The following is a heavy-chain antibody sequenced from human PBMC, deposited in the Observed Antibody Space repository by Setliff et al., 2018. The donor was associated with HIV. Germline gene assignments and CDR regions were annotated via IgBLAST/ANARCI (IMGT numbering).Heavy chain of an antibody. CDR3: ARPGYCSSPNCMNVFNF. V-gene: IGHV5-51*01. Sequence: LQISCKGSGYSFRTYWIGWVRQRPGKGPEWMGIIHPGDSDVKYSPSFQAQVTISADKSINTAYVQWSSLEASDTAMYYRARPGYCSSPNCMNVFNFWGHGTMVTVS. J-gene: IGHJ3*01. CDR2: IHPGDSDV. CDR1: GYSFRTYW. D-gene: IGHD2-2*01.